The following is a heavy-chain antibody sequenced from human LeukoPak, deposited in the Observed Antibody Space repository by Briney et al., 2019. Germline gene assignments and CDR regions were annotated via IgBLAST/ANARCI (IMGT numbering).Heavy chain of an antibody. J-gene: IGHJ4*02. D-gene: IGHD3-10*01. CDR3: ARDTRGFDY. V-gene: IGHV3-30*03. Sequence: GRSLRLSCAASGFTFSSYGMHWVRQAPGKGLEWVAVISYDGSNKYYADSVKGRFTISRDNSKNTLYLEMNSLKADDTAVYYCARDTRGFDYWGQGTLVTVSS. CDR1: GFTFSSYG. CDR2: ISYDGSNK.